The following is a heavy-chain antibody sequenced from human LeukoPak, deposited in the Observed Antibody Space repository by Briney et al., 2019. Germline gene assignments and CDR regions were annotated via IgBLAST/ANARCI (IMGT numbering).Heavy chain of an antibody. CDR2: INPSSGSA. V-gene: IGHV1-46*01. D-gene: IGHD6-6*01. CDR3: ARVHSSIAARPGY. Sequence: GASVKVSCKASGYTFTNYYMHWVRQAPGQGLEWMAIINPSSGSANSAQKFQGRVIMTRDTSTSAVYMELSSLRSEDTAVYYCARVHSSIAARPGYWGQGTLVTVSS. J-gene: IGHJ4*02. CDR1: GYTFTNYY.